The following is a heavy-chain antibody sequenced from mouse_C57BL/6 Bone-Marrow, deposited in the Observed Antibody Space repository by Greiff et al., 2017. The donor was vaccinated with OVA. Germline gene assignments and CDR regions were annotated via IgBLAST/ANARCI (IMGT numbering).Heavy chain of an antibody. CDR2: IWSGGST. Sequence: QVQLKESGPGLVQPSQSLSITCTVSGFSLTSYGVHWVRQSPGKGLEWLGVIWSGGSTDYNAAFISRLSISKDNSKSQVFFKMNSLQADDTAIYYCARRRYYYGSSWAMDYWGQGTSVTVSS. V-gene: IGHV2-2*01. J-gene: IGHJ4*01. CDR3: ARRRYYYGSSWAMDY. CDR1: GFSLTSYG. D-gene: IGHD1-1*01.